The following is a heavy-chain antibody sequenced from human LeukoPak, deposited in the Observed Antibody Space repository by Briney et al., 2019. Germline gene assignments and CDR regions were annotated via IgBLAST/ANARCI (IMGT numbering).Heavy chain of an antibody. CDR3: ARARVIAVAGGAFDY. CDR2: ISGDGGST. Sequence: GGSLRLSCAAPGFMFHDYAIHWVRQAPGKGLEWVSLISGDGGSTFYADSVKGRFTISRDNSKNTLDLQMNSLRAEDTAVYYCARARVIAVAGGAFDYWGQGTLVTVSS. J-gene: IGHJ4*02. V-gene: IGHV3-43*02. CDR1: GFMFHDYA. D-gene: IGHD6-19*01.